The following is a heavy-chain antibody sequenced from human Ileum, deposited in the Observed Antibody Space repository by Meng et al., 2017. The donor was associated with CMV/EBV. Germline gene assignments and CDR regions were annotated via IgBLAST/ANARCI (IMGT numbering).Heavy chain of an antibody. V-gene: IGHV3-30-3*01. Sequence: CAASGLTFSYYAMHWVRQAPGKGLEWVAVISYDGSNKYYADSVKGRFTISRDNSKNTLYLQMNSLRAEDTAVYYCARNEYGDYYFDYWGQGTLVTVSS. D-gene: IGHD4-17*01. CDR1: GLTFSYYA. CDR3: ARNEYGDYYFDY. CDR2: ISYDGSNK. J-gene: IGHJ4*02.